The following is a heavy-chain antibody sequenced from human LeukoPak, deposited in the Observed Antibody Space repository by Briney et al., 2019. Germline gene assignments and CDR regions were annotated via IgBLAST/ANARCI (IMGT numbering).Heavy chain of an antibody. CDR3: ARAKGIQLWRFDY. CDR2: IYYSGST. J-gene: IGHJ4*02. V-gene: IGHV4-39*07. CDR1: GGSISSSSYY. D-gene: IGHD5-18*01. Sequence: SETLSLTCTVSGGSISSSSYYWGWIRQPPGKGLEWIGSIYYSGSTYYNPSLKSRVTISVDTSKNQFSLKLSSVTAADTAVYYCARAKGIQLWRFDYWGQGTLVTVSS.